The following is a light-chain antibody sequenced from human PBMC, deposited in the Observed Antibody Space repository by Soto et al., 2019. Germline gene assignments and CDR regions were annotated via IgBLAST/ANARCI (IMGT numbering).Light chain of an antibody. CDR3: QHRV. J-gene: IGKJ5*01. CDR1: QTISSH. CDR2: DAS. Sequence: DIQMTQSPSSLSASVGDRVTITCRASQTISSHLNWYQQKPGKAPNLLVYDASSLQSGVPSRFTGSGSGTEFTLTVSSLQPDDFATYYCQHRVFGPGTRLEIK. V-gene: IGKV1-39*01.